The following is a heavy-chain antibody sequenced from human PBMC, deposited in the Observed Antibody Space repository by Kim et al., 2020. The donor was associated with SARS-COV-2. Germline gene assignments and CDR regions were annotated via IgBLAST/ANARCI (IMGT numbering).Heavy chain of an antibody. V-gene: IGHV4-39*01. Sequence: SETLSLTCTVSGGSISSSSYYWGWIRQPPGKGLEWIGSIYYSGSTYYNPSLKSRVTISVDTSKNQFSLKLSSVTAADTAVYYCARLVQGSGWYGGWFDPWG. D-gene: IGHD6-19*01. CDR2: IYYSGST. J-gene: IGHJ5*02. CDR3: ARLVQGSGWYGGWFDP. CDR1: GGSISSSSYY.